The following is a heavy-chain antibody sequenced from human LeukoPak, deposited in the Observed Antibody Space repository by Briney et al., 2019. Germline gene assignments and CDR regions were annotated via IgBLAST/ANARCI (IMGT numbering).Heavy chain of an antibody. CDR1: GFTFSTYS. CDR3: ARGPTMKMDV. Sequence: PGGSLRLPCAASGFTFSTYSGNWIRQAPGKGLEWVANIKQDGSEKYYVDSVKGRFTISRDNAKNSLYLQMNSLIAEDTAVYYCARGPTMKMDVWGKGTTVTVSS. D-gene: IGHD3-22*01. J-gene: IGHJ6*04. V-gene: IGHV3-7*01. CDR2: IKQDGSEK.